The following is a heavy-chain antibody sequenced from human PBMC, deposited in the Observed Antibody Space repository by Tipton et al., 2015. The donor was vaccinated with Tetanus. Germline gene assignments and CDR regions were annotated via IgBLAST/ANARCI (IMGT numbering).Heavy chain of an antibody. CDR1: GGSFSDYY. Sequence: GLVKPSGTLSLTCEVSGGSFSDYYWSWIRQTPGKGLEWIGEINHSGSINYNPSLKSRVTIFVDPSKNQFSLRVNSVTAADTAVFYCARRRYTWNRGGFDMWGQGTMVTVSS. D-gene: IGHD1-20*01. CDR2: INHSGSI. CDR3: ARRRYTWNRGGFDM. J-gene: IGHJ3*02. V-gene: IGHV4-34*01.